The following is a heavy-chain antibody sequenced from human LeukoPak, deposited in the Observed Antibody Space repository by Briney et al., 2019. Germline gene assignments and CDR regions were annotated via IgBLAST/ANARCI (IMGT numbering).Heavy chain of an antibody. D-gene: IGHD2-2*01. J-gene: IGHJ4*02. CDR1: GGSFSGYY. Sequence: PSETLSLTCVVYGGSFSGYYWSWIRQPPGKGLEWIGEINHSGSTNYNPSLKSPVTISVDTTKNQFSLKLSSVTTADTAVYYCARRGVVPAARRQFDYWGQGILVTVSS. CDR2: INHSGST. CDR3: ARRGVVPAARRQFDY. V-gene: IGHV4-34*01.